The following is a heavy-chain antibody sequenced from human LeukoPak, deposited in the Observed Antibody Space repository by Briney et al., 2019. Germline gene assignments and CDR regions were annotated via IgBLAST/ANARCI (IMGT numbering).Heavy chain of an antibody. Sequence: GGSLRLSCAASGFTFSSYAMSWVRQAPGKGLEWVSGISGSGGTTYYADSVKGRFTISRDNSKDTLYLQMNSLRVEDTAVYYCAKGAEEGVVITSVYYYYMDVWGKGTTVTISS. D-gene: IGHD3-22*01. CDR2: ISGSGGTT. V-gene: IGHV3-23*01. CDR3: AKGAEEGVVITSVYYYYMDV. J-gene: IGHJ6*03. CDR1: GFTFSSYA.